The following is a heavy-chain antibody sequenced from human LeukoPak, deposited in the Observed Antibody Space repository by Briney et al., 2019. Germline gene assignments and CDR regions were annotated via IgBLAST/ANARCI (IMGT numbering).Heavy chain of an antibody. Sequence: GASVKVSCKASGYTFTSYAMNWVRQAPGQGLEWMGWINTNTGNPTYAQGFTGRFVFSLDTSVSTAYLQISSLKAEDTAVYYCARSPKTDGYNYRDFDYWGQGTLVTVSS. D-gene: IGHD5-24*01. V-gene: IGHV7-4-1*02. CDR2: INTNTGNP. CDR3: ARSPKTDGYNYRDFDY. J-gene: IGHJ4*02. CDR1: GYTFTSYA.